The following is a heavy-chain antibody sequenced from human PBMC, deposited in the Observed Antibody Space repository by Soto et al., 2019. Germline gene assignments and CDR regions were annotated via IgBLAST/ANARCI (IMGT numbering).Heavy chain of an antibody. CDR2: ISAYNGNT. Sequence: ASVKVSCKASGYTFTSYGISWVRQAPGQGLEWMGWISAYNGNTKYAQKFQGRVTMTTDTSTSTAYMEVRSLRSDDTAVYYCARGGSGLSYYYYYYGMDVWGQGTTVTVSS. J-gene: IGHJ6*02. CDR1: GYTFTSYG. CDR3: ARGGSGLSYYYYYYGMDV. D-gene: IGHD3-22*01. V-gene: IGHV1-18*01.